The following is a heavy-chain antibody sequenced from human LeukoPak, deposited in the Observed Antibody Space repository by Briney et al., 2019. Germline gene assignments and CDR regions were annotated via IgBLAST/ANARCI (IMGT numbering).Heavy chain of an antibody. Sequence: PGGSLRLSCAACGFTFSKYGRSWLRQAPGKGLEWVSAISGTGGSTYYADSVKGRLTISRDNSKNTLYLQMNSLRAEDTAFYYCATESVLGIQLGHYAFDYWGQGTMVTVSS. CDR1: GFTFSKYG. CDR2: ISGTGGST. CDR3: ATESVLGIQLGHYAFDY. J-gene: IGHJ3*01. D-gene: IGHD1-1*01. V-gene: IGHV3-23*01.